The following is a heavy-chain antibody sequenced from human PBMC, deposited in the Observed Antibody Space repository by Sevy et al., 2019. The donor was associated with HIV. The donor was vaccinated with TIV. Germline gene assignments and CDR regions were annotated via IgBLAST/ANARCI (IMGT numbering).Heavy chain of an antibody. CDR1: GYPFSIFY. CDR3: ARGRAPYTEPSSFDY. Sequence: ASVKVSCKASGYPFSIFYINWVRQAPGQGLEWMGWIAAYNGNTNYAHKLQDRLTMTTDTSTTTAYMELRSLTSDDTALYYCARGRAPYTEPSSFDYWAQGTLVTVSS. V-gene: IGHV1-18*01. J-gene: IGHJ4*02. D-gene: IGHD2-2*02. CDR2: IAAYNGNT.